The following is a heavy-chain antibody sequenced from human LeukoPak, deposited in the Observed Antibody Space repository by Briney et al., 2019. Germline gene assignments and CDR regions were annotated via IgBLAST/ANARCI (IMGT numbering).Heavy chain of an antibody. CDR1: GFTFSSYW. CDR3: ARDVSWYYYYYYMDV. J-gene: IGHJ6*03. V-gene: IGHV3-7*01. Sequence: PGGSLRLSCAASGFTFSSYWMSWVRQAPGKGLEWVANIKQDGSEKYYVDSVKGRFTISRDNAKNSLYLQMNSLRAEDTAVYYCARDVSWYYYYYYMDVWGKGTTVTVSS. CDR2: IKQDGSEK. D-gene: IGHD6-13*01.